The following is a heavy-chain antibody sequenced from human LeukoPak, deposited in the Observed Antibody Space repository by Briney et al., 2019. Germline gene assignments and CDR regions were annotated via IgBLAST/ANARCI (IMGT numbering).Heavy chain of an antibody. CDR3: ALTGAFDI. V-gene: IGHV3-9*01. Sequence: GGSLRLSCAASGFTFDDYAMHWVRQAPGMGLEWVSGISWNSGSIGYADSVKGRFTISRDNAKNSLYLQMNSLRAEDTALYYCALTGAFDIWGQGTMVTVSS. D-gene: IGHD4-11*01. J-gene: IGHJ3*02. CDR2: ISWNSGSI. CDR1: GFTFDDYA.